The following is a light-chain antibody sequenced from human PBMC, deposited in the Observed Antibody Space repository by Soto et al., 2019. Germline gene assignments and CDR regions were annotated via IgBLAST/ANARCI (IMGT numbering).Light chain of an antibody. CDR3: SSYTSSSTLLYV. Sequence: QSALTQPASVSGSPGQSITISCTGTSSDVGGYNYVSWYQQHPGKAPQLMIYDVSNRPPGVSNRFSGSKSGNTASLTISGLQAEDEADYYCSSYTSSSTLLYVFGTGTKVTVL. V-gene: IGLV2-14*01. J-gene: IGLJ1*01. CDR2: DVS. CDR1: SSDVGGYNY.